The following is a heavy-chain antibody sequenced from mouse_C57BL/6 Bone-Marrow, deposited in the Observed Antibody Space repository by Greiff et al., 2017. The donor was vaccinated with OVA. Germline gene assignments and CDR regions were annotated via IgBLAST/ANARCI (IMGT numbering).Heavy chain of an antibody. Sequence: QVQLQQSGAELARPGASVKLSCKASGYTFTSYGISWVKQRPGQGLEWIGEIYPRSGNTYYNEKFKGKATLTADKSSSTAYMELRSLTSEDSAVYFCARRGDYYGSSQAWFAYWGQGTLVTVSA. V-gene: IGHV1-81*01. CDR2: IYPRSGNT. CDR1: GYTFTSYG. CDR3: ARRGDYYGSSQAWFAY. J-gene: IGHJ3*01. D-gene: IGHD1-1*01.